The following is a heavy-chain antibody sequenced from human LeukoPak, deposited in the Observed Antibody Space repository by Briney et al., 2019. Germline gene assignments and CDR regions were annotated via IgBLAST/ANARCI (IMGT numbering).Heavy chain of an antibody. Sequence: GGPLRLSCAASGFTFSSYSMNWVRQAPGKGLEWVSYISSSSSTIYYADSVKGRFTISRDNAKNSLYLQMNSLRDEDTAVYYCARDRYDFWSGYDDWFDPWGQGTLVTVSS. CDR1: GFTFSSYS. V-gene: IGHV3-48*02. CDR3: ARDRYDFWSGYDDWFDP. J-gene: IGHJ5*02. CDR2: ISSSSSTI. D-gene: IGHD3-3*01.